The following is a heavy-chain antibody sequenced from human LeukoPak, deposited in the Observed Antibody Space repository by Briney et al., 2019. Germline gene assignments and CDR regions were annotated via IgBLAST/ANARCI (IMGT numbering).Heavy chain of an antibody. CDR1: GFTFSSYS. D-gene: IGHD3-22*01. CDR2: ISSSSSYI. CDR3: AKTKAFTSGFPLDF. V-gene: IGHV3-21*04. Sequence: GGSLRLSCAASGFTFSSYSMNWVRQAPGKGLEWVSSISSSSSYIYYADSVKGRFTISRDNAKNSLYLQMNSLRAEDTAVYYCAKTKAFTSGFPLDFWGQGTLVTVSS. J-gene: IGHJ4*02.